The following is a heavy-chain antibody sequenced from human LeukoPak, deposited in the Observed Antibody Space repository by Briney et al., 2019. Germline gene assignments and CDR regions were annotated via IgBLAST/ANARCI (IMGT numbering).Heavy chain of an antibody. CDR1: GFSFSTFW. CDR2: IKSDGSVK. D-gene: IGHD2-21*01. V-gene: IGHV3-7*01. J-gene: IGHJ3*02. Sequence: GGSLRLSCAASGFSFSTFWMTWVRQAPGKGLEWVANIKSDGSVKYSADSVEGRFTISRDNARSSLYLQMNRLRAEDTAVYYCVRDSNYYHNSGGRYVHYGALDIWGHGKMVTVSS. CDR3: VRDSNYYHNSGGRYVHYGALDI.